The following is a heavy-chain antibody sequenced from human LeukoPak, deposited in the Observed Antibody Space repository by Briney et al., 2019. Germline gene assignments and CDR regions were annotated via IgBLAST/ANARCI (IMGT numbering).Heavy chain of an antibody. J-gene: IGHJ4*02. V-gene: IGHV3-30*18. CDR3: AKNGDAGCSGGSCLYYFDY. CDR2: ISYDGSNK. CDR1: GFTISSCG. D-gene: IGHD2-15*01. Sequence: GGSLRLSCAVSGFTISSCGMHWVRQAPGKGLEWVAVISYDGSNKYYADSVKGRFTISRDNSKNTLYLQTNSLRAEDTAVYYCAKNGDAGCSGGSCLYYFDYWGQGTLVTVSS.